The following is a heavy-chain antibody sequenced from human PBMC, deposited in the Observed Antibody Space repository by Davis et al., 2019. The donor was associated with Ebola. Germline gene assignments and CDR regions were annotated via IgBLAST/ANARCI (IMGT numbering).Heavy chain of an antibody. D-gene: IGHD3-3*01. CDR3: ARHLRFLEWLPTLGGWFDP. J-gene: IGHJ5*02. Sequence: GESLKISCQGSGYSFTSYWISWVRQMPGKGLEWMGRIDPSDSYTNYSPSFQGHVTISADKSISTAYLQWSSLKASDTAMYYCARHLRFLEWLPTLGGWFDPWGQETLVTVSS. CDR1: GYSFTSYW. CDR2: IDPSDSYT. V-gene: IGHV5-10-1*01.